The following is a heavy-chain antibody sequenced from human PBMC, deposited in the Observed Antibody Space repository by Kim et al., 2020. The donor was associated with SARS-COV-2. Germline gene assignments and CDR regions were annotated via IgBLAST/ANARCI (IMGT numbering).Heavy chain of an antibody. CDR2: IKEDGSEK. CDR3: AKGGGAL. J-gene: IGHJ4*02. CDR1: GFTLSSDW. V-gene: IGHV3-7*01. D-gene: IGHD3-16*01. Sequence: GGSLRLSCTASGFTLSSDWMSWARQAPGKGLEWVATIKEDGSEKYYVDSVKGRFTISRDNARNSVIMQMNSLRAEDTAVYYCAKGGGALWGQGTLVTVSS.